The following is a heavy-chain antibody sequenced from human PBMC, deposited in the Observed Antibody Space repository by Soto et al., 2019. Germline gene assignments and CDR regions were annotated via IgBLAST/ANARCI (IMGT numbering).Heavy chain of an antibody. CDR3: ARESEDCGDGSCYKVFAH. V-gene: IGHV3-11*01. Sequence: QMQLVESGGGLVKPGGSLRLSCAVSGFTFSDYYMSWIRQAPGKGPEWVSYISNSGSAIHYADSVKGRFTISRDNAKNSLYLQMNTLRAEDTAMYYCARESEDCGDGSCYKVFAHWGQGTLVTVSS. D-gene: IGHD2-15*01. J-gene: IGHJ4*02. CDR1: GFTFSDYY. CDR2: ISNSGSAI.